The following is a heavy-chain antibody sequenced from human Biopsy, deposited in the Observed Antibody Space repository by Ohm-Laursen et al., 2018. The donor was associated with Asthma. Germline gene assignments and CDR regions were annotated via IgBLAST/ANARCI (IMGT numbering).Heavy chain of an antibody. Sequence: SLRLSCAASGTHFGSYNMHWARKAPGKGLEWVAVIIFDGSTQHYGDSVKGRFTISRDNSKNMLFLQMNSLRAEDTAVYYCSRDALGYYFDIWGQGTKVTVSS. V-gene: IGHV3-30-3*01. J-gene: IGHJ4*02. CDR2: IIFDGSTQ. CDR3: SRDALGYYFDI. CDR1: GTHFGSYN. D-gene: IGHD6-13*01.